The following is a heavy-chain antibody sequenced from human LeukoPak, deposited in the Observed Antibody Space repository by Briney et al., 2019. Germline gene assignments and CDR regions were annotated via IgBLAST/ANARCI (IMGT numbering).Heavy chain of an antibody. CDR3: GIRDTSDYYVF. J-gene: IGHJ4*02. Sequence: GGSLRLSCAASGFTFSSSGMNWVRQAPGKGLEWVSATGSNGVTYYADSVKGRFTISRDNSKNALYLQMNGLRADDTAVYYCGIRDTSDYYVFWGQGTLVTVSS. CDR1: GFTFSSSG. CDR2: TGSNGVT. D-gene: IGHD3-22*01. V-gene: IGHV3-23*01.